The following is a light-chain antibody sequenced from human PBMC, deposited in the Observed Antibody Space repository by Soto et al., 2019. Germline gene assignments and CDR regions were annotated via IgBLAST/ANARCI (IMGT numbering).Light chain of an antibody. Sequence: QSALTQPASVSGSPGQSITISCTGTSSDVGGYNYVSWYQQHPGKAPKLMIYEVSKRPSGVSNRLSGSKSGNTASLTISGLQPEDEGDYYCCSYTSSTVIFGGGTKLTVL. CDR3: CSYTSSTVI. J-gene: IGLJ2*01. CDR2: EVS. CDR1: SSDVGGYNY. V-gene: IGLV2-14*01.